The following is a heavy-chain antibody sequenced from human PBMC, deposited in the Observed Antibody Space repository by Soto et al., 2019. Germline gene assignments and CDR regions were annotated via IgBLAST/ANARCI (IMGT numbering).Heavy chain of an antibody. Sequence: EVQLLESGGGLVQPGGSLRLSCAASGFTFSSYAMSWVRQAPGKGLGWVSAISGSGGSTYYADSVKGRFTISRDNSKNTLYLQMNSLRAEDTAVYYCAKVGYSSSSLGMDVWGQGTTVTVSS. CDR1: GFTFSSYA. V-gene: IGHV3-23*01. CDR3: AKVGYSSSSLGMDV. D-gene: IGHD6-13*01. CDR2: ISGSGGST. J-gene: IGHJ6*02.